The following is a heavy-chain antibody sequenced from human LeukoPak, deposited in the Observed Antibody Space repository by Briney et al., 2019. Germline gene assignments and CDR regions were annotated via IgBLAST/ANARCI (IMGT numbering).Heavy chain of an antibody. J-gene: IGHJ4*02. D-gene: IGHD6-25*01. V-gene: IGHV3-11*01. CDR2: SSSSGSST. CDR3: TAAPNTTPGSLGH. CDR1: GFSFSDYY. Sequence: GGSLRLSCAASGFSFSDYYMNWIRQAPGKGLEWVSYSSSSGSSTYYADSVKGRFAISRDYAKNALFLQMNSLRAEDAAVYYCTAAPNTTPGSLGHWGQGTLVTVSS.